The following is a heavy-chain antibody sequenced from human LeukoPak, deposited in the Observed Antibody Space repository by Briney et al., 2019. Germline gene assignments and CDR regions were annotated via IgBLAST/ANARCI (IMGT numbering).Heavy chain of an antibody. CDR2: INPNSGGT. CDR3: ARAAFDVDTANSRYYYYYYFMDV. V-gene: IGHV1-2*02. J-gene: IGHJ6*03. D-gene: IGHD5-18*01. CDR1: GYTFTGYY. Sequence: RGASVKLSCTASGYTFTGYYMHWVRQAPGQGLEWVGWINPNSGGTNYAQKFQGRVTMTRDTSISTAYMELSRLRSDDTAVYYCARAAFDVDTANSRYYYYYYFMDVWGKGTTLTVSS.